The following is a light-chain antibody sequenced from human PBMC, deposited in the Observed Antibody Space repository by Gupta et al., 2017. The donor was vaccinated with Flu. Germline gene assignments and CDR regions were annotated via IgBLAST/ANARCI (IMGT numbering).Light chain of an antibody. J-gene: IGKJ1*01. CDR3: QQYGTSRT. Sequence: IVLTQSPGTLSLSPGDRATLSCRASQSISSSYLAWYQQKPGQAPRLLMYSTSNRDTGIPDRFSGSGSGTDFTLIISRLEPEDFAVYYCQQYGTSRTFGQGTKVEVK. CDR2: STS. V-gene: IGKV3-20*01. CDR1: QSISSSY.